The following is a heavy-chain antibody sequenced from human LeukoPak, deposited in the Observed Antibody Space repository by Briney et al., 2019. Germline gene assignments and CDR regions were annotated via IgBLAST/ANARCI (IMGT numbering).Heavy chain of an antibody. CDR1: GFTFSDYY. D-gene: IGHD6-19*01. Sequence: PGGSLRLSCAASGFTFSDYYMSRIRQAPGKGLEWVSYISSSGSTIYYADSVKGRFTISRDNAKNSLYLQMNSLRAEDTAVYYCARGRYSSGWYLPNWFDPWGQGTLVTVSS. V-gene: IGHV3-11*01. J-gene: IGHJ5*02. CDR3: ARGRYSSGWYLPNWFDP. CDR2: ISSSGSTI.